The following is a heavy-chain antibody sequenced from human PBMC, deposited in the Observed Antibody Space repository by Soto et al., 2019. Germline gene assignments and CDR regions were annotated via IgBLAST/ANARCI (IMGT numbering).Heavy chain of an antibody. CDR3: ARGDLVVVAATPEAMDV. CDR2: IIPIFGTA. CDR1: GGTFSSYA. D-gene: IGHD2-15*01. Sequence: QVQLVQSGAEVKKPGSSVKVSCKASGGTFSSYAISWVRQAPGQGLEWMGGIIPIFGTANYAQKFQGRVTMTADKSTSTAYMELSSLRSEDTAVYYCARGDLVVVAATPEAMDVWGQGTTVTVSS. V-gene: IGHV1-69*06. J-gene: IGHJ6*02.